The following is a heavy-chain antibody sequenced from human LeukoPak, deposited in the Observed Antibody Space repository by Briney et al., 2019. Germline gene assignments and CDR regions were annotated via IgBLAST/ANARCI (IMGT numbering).Heavy chain of an antibody. CDR3: ARGTGSLFY. CDR1: GGSISSYY. Sequence: SETLSLTCTVSGGSISSYYWSWIRQPPGKGLEWIGYIYYSGSTNYNPSLKGRVTISIETSKSQFSLNLNSVTAADTAVYYCARGTGSLFYWGHGILVTVSS. J-gene: IGHJ4*01. D-gene: IGHD1-1*01. V-gene: IGHV4-59*08. CDR2: IYYSGST.